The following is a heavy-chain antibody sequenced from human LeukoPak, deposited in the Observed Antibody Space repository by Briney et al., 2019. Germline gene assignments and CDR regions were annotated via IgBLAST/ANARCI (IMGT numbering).Heavy chain of an antibody. J-gene: IGHJ4*02. CDR1: GFPFDEHA. V-gene: IGHV3-20*04. D-gene: IGHD1-26*01. Sequence: GGSLRLSCAASGFPFDEHAMYWVRQAPGKGLEWVSGINWNGGSTGYADSVKGRFTISRDNAKNSLYLQMNSLRAEDTALYYCARGVEWELLAYFDYWGQGTLVTVSS. CDR2: INWNGGST. CDR3: ARGVEWELLAYFDY.